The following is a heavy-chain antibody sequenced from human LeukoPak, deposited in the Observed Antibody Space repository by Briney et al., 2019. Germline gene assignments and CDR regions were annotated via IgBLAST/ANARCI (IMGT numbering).Heavy chain of an antibody. V-gene: IGHV3-23*01. Sequence: GGSLRLSCAASGFTFSSSAMSWVRQVPGKGLEWVSGISASGGSTYYADSVRGRFTISRDNSKNTLYLQMNSLRAEDTAVYYCAKVSGRYPQYYYGMDVWGQGTTVTVSS. D-gene: IGHD2-2*02. CDR1: GFTFSSSA. J-gene: IGHJ6*02. CDR2: ISASGGST. CDR3: AKVSGRYPQYYYGMDV.